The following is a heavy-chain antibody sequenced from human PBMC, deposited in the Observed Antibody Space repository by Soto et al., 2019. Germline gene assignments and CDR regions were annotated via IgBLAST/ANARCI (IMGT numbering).Heavy chain of an antibody. D-gene: IGHD1-26*01. V-gene: IGHV3-74*01. Sequence: EVQLVESGGGLVQPGGSLRLSCAAYKFSFSGYWMHWARQAPGKGLMWVSRVNPDGSTTTYADSVKGRFTISRDNAKNTVFLQMNSLRADDTAVYYCAKVASGSYDWFDPWGQGTLVTVSS. CDR1: KFSFSGYW. J-gene: IGHJ5*02. CDR3: AKVASGSYDWFDP. CDR2: VNPDGSTT.